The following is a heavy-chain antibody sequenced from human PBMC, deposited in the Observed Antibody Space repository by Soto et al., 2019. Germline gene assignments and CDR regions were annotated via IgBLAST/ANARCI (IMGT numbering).Heavy chain of an antibody. CDR1: GGTFSSYA. CDR3: ARLTPGYGMDV. Sequence: ASVKVSCKASGGTFSSYAISWVRQAPGQGLEWMGGIIPIFGTANYAQKFQGGVTITADKSTSTAHMELSSLRSEDTAVYYCARLTPGYGMDVWGQGTTVTVSS. J-gene: IGHJ6*02. V-gene: IGHV1-69*06. D-gene: IGHD3-9*01. CDR2: IIPIFGTA.